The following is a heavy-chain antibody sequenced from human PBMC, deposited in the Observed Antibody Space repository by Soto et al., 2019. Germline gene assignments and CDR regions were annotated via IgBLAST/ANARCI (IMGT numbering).Heavy chain of an antibody. Sequence: ASVKVSCKASGGTFSSYAISWVRQAPGQELEWMGGIIPIFGTANYAQKFQGRVTITADESTSTAYMELSSLRSEDTAVYYCARASGYCSSTSCYSSYYYYYGMDVWGQGTTVTVSS. CDR2: IIPIFGTA. D-gene: IGHD2-2*03. CDR1: GGTFSSYA. V-gene: IGHV1-69*13. J-gene: IGHJ6*02. CDR3: ARASGYCSSTSCYSSYYYYYGMDV.